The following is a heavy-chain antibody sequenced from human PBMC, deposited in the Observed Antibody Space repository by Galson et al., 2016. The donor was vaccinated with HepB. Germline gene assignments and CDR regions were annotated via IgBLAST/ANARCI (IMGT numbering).Heavy chain of an antibody. J-gene: IGHJ6*02. CDR2: IDWEDDK. D-gene: IGHD3-3*01. V-gene: IGHV2-70*01. Sequence: PALVKPTQTLTLTCTFSGFSLGTSGMCVTWIRQPPGKALEWLALIDWEDDKYYSSYLKTTLTISKDTSKNQVVLTMTNVDPVDTATYYCARTRVDFRGGYYVVDVWGQGTTVTVSS. CDR3: ARTRVDFRGGYYVVDV. CDR1: GFSLGTSGMC.